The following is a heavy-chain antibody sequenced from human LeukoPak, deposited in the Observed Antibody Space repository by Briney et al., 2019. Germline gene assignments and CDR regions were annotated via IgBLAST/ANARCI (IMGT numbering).Heavy chain of an antibody. D-gene: IGHD3-10*01. J-gene: IGHJ2*01. CDR3: ARGAGTYWHFDL. Sequence: ASVKVSCKASGYTFTGHYMHWVRQAPGQGLEWMGWINPNSGGTNYAQKFQGWVTMTRDTSITTAYMELSRLRSEDTAVYYCARGAGTYWHFDLWGRGTLVTVSS. CDR2: INPNSGGT. CDR1: GYTFTGHY. V-gene: IGHV1-2*04.